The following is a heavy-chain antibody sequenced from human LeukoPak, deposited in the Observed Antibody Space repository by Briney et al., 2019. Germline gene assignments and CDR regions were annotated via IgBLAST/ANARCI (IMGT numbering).Heavy chain of an antibody. D-gene: IGHD2-8*01. CDR2: IYYSGST. CDR1: GGSISSHY. CDR3: ARGYCTNGVCYTNWFDP. V-gene: IGHV4-59*11. J-gene: IGHJ5*02. Sequence: SETLSLTCTVSGGSISSHYWSWIRQPPGKGLEWIGYIYYSGSTNYNPFLKSRVTISVDTSKNQFSLKLSSVTAADTAVYYCARGYCTNGVCYTNWFDPWGQGTLVTVSS.